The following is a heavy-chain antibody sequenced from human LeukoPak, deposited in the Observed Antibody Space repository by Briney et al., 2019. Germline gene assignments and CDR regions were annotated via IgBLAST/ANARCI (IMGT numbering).Heavy chain of an antibody. CDR2: IHYSGST. Sequence: SETLSLTCTVSGGSISSYYWSWIRQPPGKGLEWIGSIHYSGSTTYNLSLKSPVTISVDTSKNQFSLKLSSVTAADTAVYYCARRLGSSSTGFDYWGQGTLVTVSS. V-gene: IGHV4-59*08. CDR1: GGSISSYY. J-gene: IGHJ4*02. CDR3: ARRLGSSSTGFDY. D-gene: IGHD2-2*01.